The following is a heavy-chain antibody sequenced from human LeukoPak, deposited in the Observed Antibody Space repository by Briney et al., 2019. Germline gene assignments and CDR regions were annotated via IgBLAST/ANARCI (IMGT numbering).Heavy chain of an antibody. V-gene: IGHV3-7*04. CDR3: ARAYSSGCFDC. D-gene: IGHD6-19*01. CDR2: INQDGSEK. J-gene: IGHJ4*02. Sequence: PGGSLRLSCAASGFTFSSYWMSWVREAPGKGLEWVANINQDGSEKYYVDSVKGRFTISRDNAKNSLYLQMNSLRAEDTAVYYCARAYSSGCFDCWGQGTLVTVSS. CDR1: GFTFSSYW.